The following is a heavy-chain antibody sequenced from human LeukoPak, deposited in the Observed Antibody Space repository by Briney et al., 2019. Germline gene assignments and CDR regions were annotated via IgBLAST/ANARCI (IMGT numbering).Heavy chain of an antibody. Sequence: TGGSLRLSCAASGFTLSNYWMSWVRQAPGRGLEWVANIKQDGSEKNYVDSVKGRFTISRDNAKNSLFLQRDGLTAEDTAVYYCARDRDGGYDSLYYYYYMDVWGKGTTVTVSS. CDR1: GFTLSNYW. V-gene: IGHV3-7*01. CDR3: ARDRDGGYDSLYYYYYMDV. J-gene: IGHJ6*03. CDR2: IKQDGSEK. D-gene: IGHD5-12*01.